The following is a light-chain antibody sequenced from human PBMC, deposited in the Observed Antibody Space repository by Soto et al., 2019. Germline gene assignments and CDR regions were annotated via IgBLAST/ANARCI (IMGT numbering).Light chain of an antibody. Sequence: EIVMTQSPATLSVSPGERATLSCRASQSISSNLAWYQQKPGQAPRLLIYGASTRATGSPARFSGSGSGTEFTLTISSLQSEDFAVYYCQYHHGWPLTFGLGTKV. CDR3: QYHHGWPLT. CDR2: GAS. V-gene: IGKV3-15*01. CDR1: QSISSN. J-gene: IGKJ1*01.